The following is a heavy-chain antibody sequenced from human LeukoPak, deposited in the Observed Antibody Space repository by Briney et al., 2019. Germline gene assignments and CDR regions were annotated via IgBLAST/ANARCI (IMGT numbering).Heavy chain of an antibody. Sequence: GGSLRLSCAASGFTFSSYSMNWVRQAPGKGLEWVSSISSSSSYIYYADSVKGRFTISRDNAKNSLYLQMNSLRAEDTAVYYCARVLSYGDYPYYFDYWGQGTLVTVSS. J-gene: IGHJ4*02. CDR3: ARVLSYGDYPYYFDY. V-gene: IGHV3-21*04. D-gene: IGHD4-17*01. CDR2: ISSSSSYI. CDR1: GFTFSSYS.